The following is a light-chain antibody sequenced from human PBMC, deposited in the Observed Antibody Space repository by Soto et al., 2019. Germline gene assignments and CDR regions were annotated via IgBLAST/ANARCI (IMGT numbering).Light chain of an antibody. CDR2: KAS. CDR3: QQYNSIPIGT. V-gene: IGKV1-5*03. CDR1: QSISSW. J-gene: IGKJ1*01. Sequence: DIPMTPSPSTLSASVGDIVTIIFRASQSISSWLAWYQQKPGKAPKLLIYKASSLESGVPSRFSGSGSGTEFTLTISSLQPDDFATYYCQQYNSIPIGTFGQGTKVDIK.